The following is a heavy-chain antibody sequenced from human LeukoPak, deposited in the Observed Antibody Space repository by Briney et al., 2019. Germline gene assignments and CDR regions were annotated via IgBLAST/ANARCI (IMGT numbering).Heavy chain of an antibody. CDR3: ARHRYSSGCADY. J-gene: IGHJ4*02. Sequence: PSETLSLTCAVYGGSFSSYYWGWIRQPPGKGLEWIGSTDYRGTTYHNPSLNRRVTISVDTSKKKFSLKLSSVTAADTAVYYCARHRYSSGCADYWGQGTLVTVSS. D-gene: IGHD6-19*01. V-gene: IGHV4-39*01. CDR1: GGSFSSYY. CDR2: TDYRGTT.